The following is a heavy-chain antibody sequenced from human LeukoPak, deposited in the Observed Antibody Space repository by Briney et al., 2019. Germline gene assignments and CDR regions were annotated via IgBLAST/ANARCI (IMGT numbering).Heavy chain of an antibody. CDR3: ARVLRDYYDSRGPEHFDY. CDR2: IYYSGST. CDR1: GGSNSSGGYY. Sequence: PSQTLSLTCTFSGGSNSSGGYYGSWIRQHPGKGLEWIGYIYYSGSTYYNPSLKSRVTISVDTSKNQFSLKLSSVAAADTAVYYCARVLRDYYDSRGPEHFDYWGQGTLVTVSS. V-gene: IGHV4-31*03. J-gene: IGHJ4*02. D-gene: IGHD3-22*01.